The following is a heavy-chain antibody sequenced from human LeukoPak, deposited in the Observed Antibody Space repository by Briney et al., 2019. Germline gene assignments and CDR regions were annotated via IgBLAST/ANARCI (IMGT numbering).Heavy chain of an antibody. J-gene: IGHJ4*02. D-gene: IGHD3-22*01. CDR1: GGSIFSSNW. CDR2: IYTSGST. Sequence: SETLSLTCAVSGGSIFSSNWWSWVRQPPGKGLEWIGRIYTSGSTNYNPSLKSRVTISVDTSKNQFSLKLSSVTAADTAVYYCARYGLVYYDSSGYFDYWGQGTLVTVSS. V-gene: IGHV4-4*02. CDR3: ARYGLVYYDSSGYFDY.